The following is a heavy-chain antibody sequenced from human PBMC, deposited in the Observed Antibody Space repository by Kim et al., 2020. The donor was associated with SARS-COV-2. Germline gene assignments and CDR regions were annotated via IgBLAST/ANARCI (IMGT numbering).Heavy chain of an antibody. D-gene: IGHD3-10*01. CDR1: GGSFSGYY. J-gene: IGHJ4*02. CDR2: INHSGST. CDR3: ARGLLWFGRGYFDY. V-gene: IGHV4-34*01. Sequence: SETLSLTCAFYGGSFSGYYWSWIRQPPGKGLEWIGEINHSGSTNYNPSLKSRVTISVDTSKNQFSLKLSSVTAADTAVYYCARGLLWFGRGYFDYWGQGTLVTVSS.